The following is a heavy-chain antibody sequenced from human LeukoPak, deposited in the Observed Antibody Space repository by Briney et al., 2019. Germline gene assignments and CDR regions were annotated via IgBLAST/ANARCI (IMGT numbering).Heavy chain of an antibody. CDR1: GYTFTSYG. V-gene: IGHV1-18*01. CDR3: ARVPIGVIIRYFDWLLDDAFDI. CDR2: ISAYNGNT. D-gene: IGHD3-9*01. Sequence: GASVKVSCKASGYTFTSYGISWVRQAPGQGLEWMGWISAYNGNTNYAQKLQGRVTMTTDTSTSTAYMGLRSLRSDDTAVYYCARVPIGVIIRYFDWLLDDAFDIWGQGTMVTVSS. J-gene: IGHJ3*02.